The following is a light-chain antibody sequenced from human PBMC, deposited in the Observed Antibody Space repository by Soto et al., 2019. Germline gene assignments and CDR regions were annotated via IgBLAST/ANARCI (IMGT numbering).Light chain of an antibody. Sequence: EIVMTQTPLSLSVTPGQPASISCKSSQSLLHSDGKTYLYWYLQKPGQAPQLLMYEVSNRFSGVPERFSDSGSGTDFTLEISRVEADDVGVYYCMQTIQRRTFGQGTKVEIK. V-gene: IGKV2D-29*01. CDR3: MQTIQRRT. J-gene: IGKJ1*01. CDR1: QSLLHSDGKTY. CDR2: EVS.